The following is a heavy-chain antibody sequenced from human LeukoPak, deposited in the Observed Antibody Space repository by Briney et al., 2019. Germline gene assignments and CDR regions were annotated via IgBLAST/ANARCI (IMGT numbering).Heavy chain of an antibody. CDR3: ARVLSPYDSSGYLAY. D-gene: IGHD3-22*01. V-gene: IGHV1-2*02. Sequence: ASVKVSCKASGYTFTGHYMHWVRQAPGQGLEWMGWINPNSGGTNYAQKFQGRVTMTRDTSISTAYMELSRLRSDDTAVYYCARVLSPYDSSGYLAYWGQGTLVTVSS. CDR1: GYTFTGHY. J-gene: IGHJ4*02. CDR2: INPNSGGT.